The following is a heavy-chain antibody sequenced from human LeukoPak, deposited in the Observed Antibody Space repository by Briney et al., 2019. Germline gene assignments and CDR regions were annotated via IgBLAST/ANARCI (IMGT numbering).Heavy chain of an antibody. Sequence: PGGSLRLSCATSGFTFSSYAMSWVRQAPGKGLEWVSGIGASGGSTYYADSVKGRFTISRDNSKNTLYLQMSSLSAEDTAVYYCARTTTPHYYGSGSYALGYWGQGTLVTVPS. D-gene: IGHD3-10*01. CDR2: IGASGGST. V-gene: IGHV3-23*01. J-gene: IGHJ4*02. CDR3: ARTTTPHYYGSGSYALGY. CDR1: GFTFSSYA.